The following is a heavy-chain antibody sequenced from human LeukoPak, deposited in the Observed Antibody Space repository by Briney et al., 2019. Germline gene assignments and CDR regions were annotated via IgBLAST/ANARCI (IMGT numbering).Heavy chain of an antibody. D-gene: IGHD6-19*01. J-gene: IGHJ6*02. V-gene: IGHV4-34*01. CDR3: ARGAAVAGTSYYYYGMDV. CDR1: GGSISSYY. CDR2: INHSGST. Sequence: SETLSLTCTVSGGSISSYYWSWIRQPPGKGLEWIGEINHSGSTNYNPSLKSRVTISVDTSKNQFSLKLSSVTAADTAVYYCARGAAVAGTSYYYYGMDVWGQGTTVTVSS.